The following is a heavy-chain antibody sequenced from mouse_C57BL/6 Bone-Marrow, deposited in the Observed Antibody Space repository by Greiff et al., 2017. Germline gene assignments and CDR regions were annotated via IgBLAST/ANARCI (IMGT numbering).Heavy chain of an antibody. V-gene: IGHV5-4*03. CDR1: GFTFSSYA. CDR3: ASERLDYFDY. J-gene: IGHJ2*01. D-gene: IGHD2-4*01. CDR2: ISDGGSYT. Sequence: EVMLVESGGGLVKPGGSLKLSCAASGFTFSSYAMSWVRQTPEKRLEWVATISDGGSYTYYPDNVKGRFTISRDNAKNNLYLQMSQLKSEDTAMYYCASERLDYFDYWGQGTTLTVSS.